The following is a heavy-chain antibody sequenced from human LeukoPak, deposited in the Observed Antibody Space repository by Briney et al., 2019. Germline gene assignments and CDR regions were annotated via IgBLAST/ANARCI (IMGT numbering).Heavy chain of an antibody. V-gene: IGHV3-21*01. D-gene: IGHD2-2*01. CDR1: GFTFSNYD. CDR2: ISVGSSSK. J-gene: IGHJ4*02. Sequence: GGSLRLSCAASGFTFSNYDMNWVRQAPGKGLEWVSSISVGSSSKYYVDSVKGRFTISRDNAKNSLYLQMNSLRAEDTAVYYCATRCSSTSCYDGWGYWGQGTLVTVSS. CDR3: ATRCSSTSCYDGWGY.